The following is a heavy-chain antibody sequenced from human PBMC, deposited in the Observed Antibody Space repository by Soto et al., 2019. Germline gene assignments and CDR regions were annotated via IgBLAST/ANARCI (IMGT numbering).Heavy chain of an antibody. CDR1: GGTFSSYA. CDR3: ATQAAAGPEIYYYYYGMDV. V-gene: IGHV1-69*01. D-gene: IGHD6-13*01. J-gene: IGHJ6*02. CDR2: IIPIFGTA. Sequence: QVQLVQSGAEVKKPGSSVKVSCKASGGTFSSYAISWVRQAPGQGLEWMGGIIPIFGTANYAQKFQGRVTITADESTSTAYMERSSLRSEDTAVYYCATQAAAGPEIYYYYYGMDVWGQGTTVTVSS.